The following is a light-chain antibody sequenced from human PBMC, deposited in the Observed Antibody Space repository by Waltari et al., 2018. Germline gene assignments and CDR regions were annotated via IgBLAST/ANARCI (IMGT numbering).Light chain of an antibody. J-gene: IGLJ3*02. CDR2: GKE. CDR1: SLRTSY. V-gene: IGLV3-19*01. CDR3: HSRNGRDNQVV. Sequence: SSELTQGPAMSVALGQTVKITCQGDSLRTSYASWYQLKPGQAPILVLFGKEKRPSGIPDRFSGYSSVTTSSLTITGAQAEDEADYYCHSRNGRDNQVVFGGGTRLTVL.